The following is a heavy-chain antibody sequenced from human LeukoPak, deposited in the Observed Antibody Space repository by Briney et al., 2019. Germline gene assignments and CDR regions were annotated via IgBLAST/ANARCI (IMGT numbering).Heavy chain of an antibody. CDR1: GFTFSSYW. CDR2: IKQDGSEK. V-gene: IGHV3-7*01. D-gene: IGHD3-10*01. J-gene: IGHJ4*02. CDR3: ARDYYGSGSYYDYFDY. Sequence: GGSLRLSCAASGFTFSSYWMSWVRQAPGKGLEGVANIKQDGSEKYYVDSVKGRFTISRDNAKNSLCLQMNSLRAEDTAVYYCARDYYGSGSYYDYFDYWGQGTLVTVSS.